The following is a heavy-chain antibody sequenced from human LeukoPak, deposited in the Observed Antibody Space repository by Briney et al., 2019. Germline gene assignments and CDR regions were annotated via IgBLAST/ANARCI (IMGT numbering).Heavy chain of an antibody. V-gene: IGHV4-59*01. CDR3: ARSSRKNGMDV. D-gene: IGHD2-2*01. CDR2: IYHSGTT. J-gene: IGHJ6*02. CDR1: GVAINVYY. Sequence: SETLSLTCSVSGVAINVYYWNWIRQPPGKGLEWIGYIYHSGTTNYNPSLQSRVTISMDTSKNQFSLKLTSVTAADTAVYYCARSSRKNGMDVWGQGTTVTVSS.